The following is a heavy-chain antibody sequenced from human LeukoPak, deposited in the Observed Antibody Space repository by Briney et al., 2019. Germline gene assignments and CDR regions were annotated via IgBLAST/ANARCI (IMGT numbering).Heavy chain of an antibody. CDR2: IKSKTDGGTT. Sequence: GGSLRLSCAASGFTFSNAWMSWVRQAPGKGLEWVGRIKSKTDGGTTDYAAPVKGRFTISRDDSKSTLYLQMNSLKTEDTAVYYCTTEFDYYGSGSYRDYWGQGTLVTVSS. CDR3: TTEFDYYGSGSYRDY. V-gene: IGHV3-15*01. CDR1: GFTFSNAW. D-gene: IGHD3-10*01. J-gene: IGHJ4*02.